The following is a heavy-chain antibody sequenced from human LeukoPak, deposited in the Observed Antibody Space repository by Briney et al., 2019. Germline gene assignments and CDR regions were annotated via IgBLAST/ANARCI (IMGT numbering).Heavy chain of an antibody. V-gene: IGHV1-8*01. Sequence: GASVKVSCKASGYTFTSYGINWVRQATGQGLEWMGWMNPNSGNTGYAQKFQGRVTMTRNTSISTAYMELSSLRSEDTAVYYCARAIYDSSGYYFYYYGMDVWGQGTTVTVSS. D-gene: IGHD3-22*01. CDR3: ARAIYDSSGYYFYYYGMDV. J-gene: IGHJ6*02. CDR1: GYTFTSYG. CDR2: MNPNSGNT.